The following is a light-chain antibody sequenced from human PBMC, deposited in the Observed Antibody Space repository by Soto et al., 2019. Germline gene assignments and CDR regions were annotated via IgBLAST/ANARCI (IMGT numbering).Light chain of an antibody. Sequence: DIVMTQSPDSLAVSLGERATINCKSSQSVLYSSNNKNYLAWYQQRPGQPPKLLIYWASTRESGVPDRFNGSGSGTDFTLTITSLQAEDVAVYYGQQYESTPPTFGQGTKLEIK. V-gene: IGKV4-1*01. CDR2: WAS. CDR3: QQYESTPPT. J-gene: IGKJ2*01. CDR1: QSVLYSSNNKNY.